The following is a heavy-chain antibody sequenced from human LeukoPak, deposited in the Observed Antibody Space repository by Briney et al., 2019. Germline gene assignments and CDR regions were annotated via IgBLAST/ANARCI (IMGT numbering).Heavy chain of an antibody. J-gene: IGHJ4*02. Sequence: SDTLSLTCSVSGGSMYNYYWIWTPHPPGKGLEWFGRIYICGSPNYNPPLKSRDTMSVDTSKIQSSLKLTSMTAADTAVYYCTRGSIIIDYCGQGSQVTVSS. V-gene: IGHV4-4*07. CDR3: TRGSIIIDY. D-gene: IGHD3-10*01. CDR1: GGSMYNYY. CDR2: IYICGSP.